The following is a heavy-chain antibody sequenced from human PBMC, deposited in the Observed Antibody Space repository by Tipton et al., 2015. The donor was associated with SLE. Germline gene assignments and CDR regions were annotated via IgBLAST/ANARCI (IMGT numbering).Heavy chain of an antibody. D-gene: IGHD3-16*01. CDR1: GFTLSNYA. J-gene: IGHJ6*02. V-gene: IGHV3-30*04. CDR3: ARAVAGGRGGMDV. Sequence: SLRLSCAASGFTLSNYAMHWVRQAPGKGLGSVAVIWNEGSNNYYADSVKGRFTISRDTSKNTLHLQMNSLRAEDTAVYYCARAVAGGRGGMDVWGQGTTVTVSS. CDR2: IWNEGSNN.